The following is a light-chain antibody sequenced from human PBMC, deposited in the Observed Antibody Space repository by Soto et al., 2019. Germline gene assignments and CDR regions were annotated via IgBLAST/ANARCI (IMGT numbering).Light chain of an antibody. CDR2: EVS. Sequence: QSALTQPASVSGSPGQSITISCTGTSSDVGGYNYVSWYQHHPGKAPRLMIYEVSNRPSGVSIRFSGSKSGNTASLTISGLQTEDEADYYCSSYTDTGHVVFGRGTKLTVL. CDR3: SSYTDTGHVV. V-gene: IGLV2-14*01. J-gene: IGLJ2*01. CDR1: SSDVGGYNY.